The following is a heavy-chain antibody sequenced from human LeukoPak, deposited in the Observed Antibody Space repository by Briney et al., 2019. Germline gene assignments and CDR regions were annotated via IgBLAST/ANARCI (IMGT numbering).Heavy chain of an antibody. Sequence: PSKTLSLTCAVYGGSFSGYYWSWIRQPPRKGLEWIGEINHSGSTNYNPSLKSRVTISVDTSKNQFSLKLASVTAADTAVYYCARGRGYHVDYWGQGTLVTVSS. J-gene: IGHJ4*02. D-gene: IGHD5-18*01. V-gene: IGHV4-34*01. CDR1: GGSFSGYY. CDR2: INHSGST. CDR3: ARGRGYHVDY.